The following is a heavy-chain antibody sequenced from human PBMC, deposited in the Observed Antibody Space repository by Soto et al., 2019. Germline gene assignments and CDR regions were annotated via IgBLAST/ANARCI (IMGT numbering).Heavy chain of an antibody. CDR2: IYHSGTS. J-gene: IGHJ4*02. CDR3: AIKYSSGWYFDY. Sequence: PSETLSLTCAVSGDYISSGGFSWSWIRQPPGKGLEWIGYIYHSGTSFYNPSLKSRVTISVDGSKNQFSLKVKSVTAADTAVYYCAIKYSSGWYFDYWGQGTLVTVSS. V-gene: IGHV4-30-2*01. CDR1: GDYISSGGFS. D-gene: IGHD6-19*01.